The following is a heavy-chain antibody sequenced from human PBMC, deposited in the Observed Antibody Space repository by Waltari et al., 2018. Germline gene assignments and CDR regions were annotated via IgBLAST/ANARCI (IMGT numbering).Heavy chain of an antibody. CDR3: AKFLSTRTWDFYYMDF. D-gene: IGHD1-1*01. Sequence: EVQLVESGGGLVQPGGSLRLSCAASGFTFSSYSMNWVSQATGKGLEWVSYISSSSTTIYSAASWKGRFTTPRDNAKNSLYLQMKSLRAEDTVWYYCAKFLSTRTWDFYYMDFWGKGPRSPSP. J-gene: IGHJ6*03. CDR1: GFTFSSYS. V-gene: IGHV3-48*04. CDR2: ISSSSTTI.